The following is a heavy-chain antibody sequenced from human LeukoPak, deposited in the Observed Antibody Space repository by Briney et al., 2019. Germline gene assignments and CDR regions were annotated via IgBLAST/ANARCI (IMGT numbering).Heavy chain of an antibody. Sequence: GGSLRLSCAASGFTFSSYGMHWVRQAPGKGLEWVAVISYDGSNKYYADSVKGRFTISRDNSKNTLYLQMNSLRAEDTAVYYCAKEGSIWGQGTMVTVSS. V-gene: IGHV3-30*18. J-gene: IGHJ3*02. CDR1: GFTFSSYG. CDR2: ISYDGSNK. CDR3: AKEGSI.